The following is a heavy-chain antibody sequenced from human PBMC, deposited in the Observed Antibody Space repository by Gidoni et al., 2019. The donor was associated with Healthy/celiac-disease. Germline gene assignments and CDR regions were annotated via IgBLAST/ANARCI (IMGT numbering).Heavy chain of an antibody. V-gene: IGHV3-21*01. CDR3: AGVVVFSGSYSGKQTDY. Sequence: EVPLVESGGGLVKPGGSLRLSCAASGFTFSSYSMNWVRQAPGKGLEWVSSISSSSSYIYYADSVKGRFTIARDNAKNSLYLQMNSLRAEDTAVYYCAGVVVFSGSYSGKQTDYWGQGTLVTVSS. D-gene: IGHD1-26*01. CDR1: GFTFSSYS. J-gene: IGHJ4*02. CDR2: ISSSSSYI.